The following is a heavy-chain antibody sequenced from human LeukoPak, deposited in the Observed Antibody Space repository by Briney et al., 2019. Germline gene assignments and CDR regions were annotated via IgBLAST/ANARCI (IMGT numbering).Heavy chain of an antibody. Sequence: ASVTVSCTASGYTFTSYGISWVRQAPGQGLEWMGWISAYNGNTNYAQKLQGRVTMTIDTSTSTAYMELRSLRSDDTAVYYCARNLRVPLSGRFDPWGQGTLVTVSS. CDR2: ISAYNGNT. J-gene: IGHJ5*02. CDR3: ARNLRVPLSGRFDP. V-gene: IGHV1-18*01. CDR1: GYTFTSYG.